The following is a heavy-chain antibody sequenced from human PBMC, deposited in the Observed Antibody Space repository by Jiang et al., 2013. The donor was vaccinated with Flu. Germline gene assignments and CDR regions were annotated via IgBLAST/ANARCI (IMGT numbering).Heavy chain of an antibody. D-gene: IGHD3-10*01. J-gene: IGHJ4*02. Sequence: GAEVKRPGTSVRLSCKASGYLFTNYYIHWVRQAPGQGLEWMGIINPGDGGTKYAQDILGRATLTSDTSTSTVYVDLNSLRTEDTAVYYCAAYGSGRRGGFDHWGQGTLVTVSS. CDR2: INPGDGGT. CDR1: GYLFTNYY. V-gene: IGHV1-46*01. CDR3: AAYGSGRRGGFDH.